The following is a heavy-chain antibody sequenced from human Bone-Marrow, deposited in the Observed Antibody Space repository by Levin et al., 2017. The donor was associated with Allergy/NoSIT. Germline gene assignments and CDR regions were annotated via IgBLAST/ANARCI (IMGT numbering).Heavy chain of an antibody. D-gene: IGHD6-19*01. CDR2: ISGSGTIT. CDR3: AKEGRAVAGYYFDS. Sequence: KGLEWVSSISGSGTITHYAESVKGRFTISRDISKNMLHLQMNSLRAEDTAIYFCAKEGRAVAGYYFDSWGQGTLVTGSS. V-gene: IGHV3-23*01. J-gene: IGHJ4*02.